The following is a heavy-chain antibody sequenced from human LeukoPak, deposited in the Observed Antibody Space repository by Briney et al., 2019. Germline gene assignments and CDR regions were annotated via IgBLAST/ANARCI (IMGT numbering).Heavy chain of an antibody. CDR2: ISGSGGST. CDR3: AKPVAGTELVFDY. D-gene: IGHD6-19*01. Sequence: GGSLRLSCAASGFTFSSYAMSWVRQAPGKGLEWVSAISGSGGSTYYADSVKGRVTISRDNSKNTLYLQMNSLRAEDTAVYYCAKPVAGTELVFDYWGQGTLVTVSS. V-gene: IGHV3-23*01. J-gene: IGHJ4*02. CDR1: GFTFSSYA.